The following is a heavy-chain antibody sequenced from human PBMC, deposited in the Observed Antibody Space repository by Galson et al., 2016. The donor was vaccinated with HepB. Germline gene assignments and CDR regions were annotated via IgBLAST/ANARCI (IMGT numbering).Heavy chain of an antibody. CDR1: GFTFGSHV. CDR3: RREHLQRRTGLYL. V-gene: IGHV3-64*01. J-gene: IGHJ4*02. D-gene: IGHD6-25*01. CDR2: ISYNVWTT. Sequence: SLRLSCAASGFTFGSHVMHWVRQAPGKGLEYVSGISYNVWTTYYGNSVKGRFTISRASSKDTLSLQLDSLRVADTAVYYCRREHLQRRTGLYLWGRGTLVTVSS.